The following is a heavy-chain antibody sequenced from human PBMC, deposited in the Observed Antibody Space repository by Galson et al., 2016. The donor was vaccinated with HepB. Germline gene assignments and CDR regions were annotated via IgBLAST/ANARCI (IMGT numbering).Heavy chain of an antibody. J-gene: IGHJ4*02. Sequence: SLRLSCAASGFTFSSYSMNWVRRAPGKGLEWVSYISSASSTIYYADSVKSRFTISRDNAKNSLYLQMNSLRDEDTAVYYCSREKTAGIDYWGQGTMVTVSS. CDR3: SREKTAGIDY. V-gene: IGHV3-48*02. CDR1: GFTFSSYS. D-gene: IGHD1-1*01. CDR2: ISSASSTI.